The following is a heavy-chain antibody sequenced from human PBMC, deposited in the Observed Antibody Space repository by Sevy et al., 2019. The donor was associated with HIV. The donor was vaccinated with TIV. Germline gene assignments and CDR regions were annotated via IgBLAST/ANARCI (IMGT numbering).Heavy chain of an antibody. CDR1: GFSFTTYW. V-gene: IGHV3-7*03. CDR3: TRDWAVGGTPTRFYFDS. D-gene: IGHD6-13*01. Sequence: GGSLRLSCAASGFSFTTYWMSWVRQAPGKGLEWLANIRENGGGKYYGDPVKGRFTFSRDNAKSSLFLQMNSLRAEDTAVYYCTRDWAVGGTPTRFYFDSWGQGTLVTVSS. CDR2: IRENGGGK. J-gene: IGHJ4*02.